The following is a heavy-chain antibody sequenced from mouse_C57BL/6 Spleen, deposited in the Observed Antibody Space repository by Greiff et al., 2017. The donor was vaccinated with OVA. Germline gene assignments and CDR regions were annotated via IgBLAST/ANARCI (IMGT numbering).Heavy chain of an antibody. CDR1: GYAFSSYW. V-gene: IGHV1-80*01. J-gene: IGHJ3*01. Sequence: VKLMESGAELVKPGASVKISCKASGYAFSSYWMNWVKQRPGKGLEWIGQIYPGDGDTNYNGKFKGKATLTADKSSSTAYMQLSSLTSEDSAVYFCARDYYSNAWFAYWGQGTLVTVSA. D-gene: IGHD2-5*01. CDR3: ARDYYSNAWFAY. CDR2: IYPGDGDT.